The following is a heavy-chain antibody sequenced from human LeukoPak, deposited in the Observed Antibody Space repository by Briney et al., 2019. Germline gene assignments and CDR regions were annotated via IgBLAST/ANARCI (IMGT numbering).Heavy chain of an antibody. V-gene: IGHV3-74*01. Sequence: PGGSLRLSCAASGFTFSSYAMSWVRQAPGKGLVWVSRISTDGFSTIYADSVKGRFTISRDNAKNSLYLQMNSLRAEDTAVYYCTRATYSSSWSQFDYWGQGTLVTVSS. CDR2: ISTDGFST. CDR1: GFTFSSYA. J-gene: IGHJ4*02. CDR3: TRATYSSSWSQFDY. D-gene: IGHD6-13*01.